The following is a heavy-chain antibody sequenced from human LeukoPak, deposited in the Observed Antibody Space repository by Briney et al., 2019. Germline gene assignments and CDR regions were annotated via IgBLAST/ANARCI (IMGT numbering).Heavy chain of an antibody. J-gene: IGHJ4*02. CDR2: ISYDGNNK. V-gene: IGHV3-30*19. CDR1: GFTFSSYG. CDR3: ARDRLLDTTIGY. Sequence: GGSLRLSCAASGFTFSSYGMHWVRQAPGKGLEWVAVISYDGNNKYYADSVKGRFTISRDNSKNTLYLQMNSLRAEDTAVYYCARDRLLDTTIGYWGQGTLVTVSS. D-gene: IGHD5-18*01.